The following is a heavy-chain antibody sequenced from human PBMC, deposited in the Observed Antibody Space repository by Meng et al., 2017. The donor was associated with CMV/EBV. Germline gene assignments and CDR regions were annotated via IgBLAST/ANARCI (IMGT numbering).Heavy chain of an antibody. V-gene: IGHV1-2*02. CDR1: GYTFTGYY. CDR2: INPNSGGT. J-gene: IGHJ6*02. CDR3: ARGDSGSYRYYGMDV. Sequence: ASVKVSCKASGYTFTGYYMHWVRQAPGQGLEWMGWINPNSGGTNYAQKFQGRVTMTRDTSISTAYMELSRLRPDDTAVYYCARGDSGSYRYYGMDVWGQGTTVTVSS. D-gene: IGHD1-26*01.